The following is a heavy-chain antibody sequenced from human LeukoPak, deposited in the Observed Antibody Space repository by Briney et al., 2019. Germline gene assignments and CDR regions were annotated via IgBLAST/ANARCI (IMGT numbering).Heavy chain of an antibody. V-gene: IGHV3-30*02. CDR1: GFTFSSYA. Sequence: GGSLRLSCAASGFTFSSYAMHWVRQAPDKGLEWVAFIRFDGSNKYYADSVKGRFTISRDNAKNSLYLQMNSLRAEDTAVYYCARALITMIVVVRDLYFDYWGQGTLVTVPS. CDR2: IRFDGSNK. D-gene: IGHD3-22*01. CDR3: ARALITMIVVVRDLYFDY. J-gene: IGHJ4*02.